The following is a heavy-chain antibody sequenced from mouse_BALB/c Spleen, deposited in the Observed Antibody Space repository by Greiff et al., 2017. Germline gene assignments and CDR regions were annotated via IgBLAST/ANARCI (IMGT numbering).Heavy chain of an antibody. D-gene: IGHD2-14*01. CDR1: GFNIKDTY. CDR3: TRSNYRYDAWFAY. V-gene: IGHV14-3*02. J-gene: IGHJ3*01. Sequence: HVKQSGAELVKPGASVKLSCTASGFNIKDTYMHWVKQRPEQGLEWIGRIDPANGNTKYDPKFQGKATITADTSSNTAYLQLSSLTSEDTAVYYCTRSNYRYDAWFAYWGQGTLVTVSA. CDR2: IDPANGNT.